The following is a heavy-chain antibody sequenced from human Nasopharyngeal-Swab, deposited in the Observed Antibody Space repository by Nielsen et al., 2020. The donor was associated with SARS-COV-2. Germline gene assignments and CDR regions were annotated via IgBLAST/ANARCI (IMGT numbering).Heavy chain of an antibody. CDR1: GYTFTGYY. D-gene: IGHD5-18*01. CDR3: ARDPPTTHTAKGGTYYYYGMDV. V-gene: IGHV1-18*04. J-gene: IGHJ6*02. CDR2: ISAYKGNT. Sequence: ASVNVSCKASGYTFTGYYMHWVRPAPGQGLEWMGWISAYKGNTNYAQKLQGRVTMTTDTSTSTAYMKLRRLRSDDTAVYYCARDPPTTHTAKGGTYYYYGMDVWGQGTTVTVSS.